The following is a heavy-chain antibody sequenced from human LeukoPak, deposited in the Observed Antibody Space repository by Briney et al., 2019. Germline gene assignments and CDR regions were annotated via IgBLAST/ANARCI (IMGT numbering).Heavy chain of an antibody. V-gene: IGHV3-48*04. J-gene: IGHJ6*03. D-gene: IGHD2-2*01. CDR1: GFIFSSYS. CDR2: ISGGSSTI. CDR3: AREKEGYCSRTSCYLDYYYYYMDV. Sequence: PGGSLRLSCAASGFIFSSYSMNWVRQAPGKGLEWVSYISGGSSTIYYADSVKGRFTISRDNAKNSLYLQMNSLRAEDTAVYYCAREKEGYCSRTSCYLDYYYYYMDVWGKGTTVTISS.